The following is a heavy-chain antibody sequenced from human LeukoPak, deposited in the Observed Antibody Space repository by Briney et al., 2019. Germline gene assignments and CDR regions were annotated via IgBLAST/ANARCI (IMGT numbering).Heavy chain of an antibody. CDR3: ATSTYCSGGSCYSRTFQY. V-gene: IGHV3-74*01. CDR2: INSDGSTT. J-gene: IGHJ4*02. Sequence: GGSLRLSCAASGFTFSGYWMHWVRQAPGKGLVWVSRINSDGSTTNYADSVKGRFTISRDNAKTTLYLQMNSLRGEDTAVYYCATSTYCSGGSCYSRTFQYWGQGTLVIVSS. D-gene: IGHD2-15*01. CDR1: GFTFSGYW.